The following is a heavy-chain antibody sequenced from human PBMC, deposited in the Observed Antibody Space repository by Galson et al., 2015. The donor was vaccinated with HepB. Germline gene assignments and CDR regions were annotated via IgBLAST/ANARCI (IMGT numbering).Heavy chain of an antibody. V-gene: IGHV4-39*01. CDR2: DYYSGST. Sequence: ETLSLTCTVSGGSITSDNHYWGWIRQPPGKGLEWIGSDYYSGSTYYNPSLESRVTILVETSKNQLSLRLRSVTAADTAVYYCARQGYGAFDIWGQGTMVIVSS. D-gene: IGHD6-13*01. J-gene: IGHJ3*02. CDR3: ARQGYGAFDI. CDR1: GGSITSDNHY.